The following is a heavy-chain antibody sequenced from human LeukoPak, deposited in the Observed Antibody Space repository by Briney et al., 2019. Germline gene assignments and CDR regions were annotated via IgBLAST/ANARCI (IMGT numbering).Heavy chain of an antibody. CDR1: GGSISSYY. CDR2: IYTSGST. CDR3: ARRLTDGDYARNWFDP. J-gene: IGHJ5*02. D-gene: IGHD4-17*01. V-gene: IGHV4-4*07. Sequence: SETLSLTCTVSGGSISSYYWSWIRQPAGKGLEWIGRIYTSGSTNYNPSLKSRVTMSVDTSKNQFSLKLSSVTAADTAVYYCARRLTDGDYARNWFDPWGQGTLVTVSS.